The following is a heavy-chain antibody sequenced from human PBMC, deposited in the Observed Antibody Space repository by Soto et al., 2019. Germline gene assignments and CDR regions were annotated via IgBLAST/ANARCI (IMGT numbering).Heavy chain of an antibody. Sequence: SQTLSLTCAITGDSVSSNSAGWSWVRQSPSRGLEWLGRTYYRSKWYYEYAVSVRGRITINPDTSKNQYSLQLNSVTPEGTAVYFCARGEQYSGRTFDYWGQGTLVTVSS. D-gene: IGHD1-26*01. CDR2: TYYRSKWYY. CDR3: ARGEQYSGRTFDY. CDR1: GDSVSSNSAG. V-gene: IGHV6-1*01. J-gene: IGHJ4*01.